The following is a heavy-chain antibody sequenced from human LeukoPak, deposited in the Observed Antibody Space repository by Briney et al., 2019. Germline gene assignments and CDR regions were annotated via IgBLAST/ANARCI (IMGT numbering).Heavy chain of an antibody. Sequence: ASVKVSCKASGYTFTGYYMHWVRQAPGQGLEWMGWINPNSGGTNYAQKFQGRVTMTRDTSISTAYMELSRLRSDDTAVYYCARSYDFWSGQLPDYWGQGTLFTVSS. D-gene: IGHD3-3*01. J-gene: IGHJ4*02. V-gene: IGHV1-2*02. CDR2: INPNSGGT. CDR3: ARSYDFWSGQLPDY. CDR1: GYTFTGYY.